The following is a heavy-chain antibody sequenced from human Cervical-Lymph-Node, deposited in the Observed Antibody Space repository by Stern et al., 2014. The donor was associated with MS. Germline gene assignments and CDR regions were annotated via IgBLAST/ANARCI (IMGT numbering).Heavy chain of an antibody. CDR3: ARKGRSIINAFDI. D-gene: IGHD3-10*01. CDR1: GFAFDDYG. J-gene: IGHJ3*02. CDR2: INWSGRST. Sequence: EVKLVESGGGVVRPGGSLRLSCEGSGFAFDDYGVSWVRKAHGKGMERFSSINWSGRSTDYADSVKGRFTISRDNTKNSLYLQMNSLRGEDTALYYCARKGRSIINAFDIWGQGTMVIVSS. V-gene: IGHV3-20*04.